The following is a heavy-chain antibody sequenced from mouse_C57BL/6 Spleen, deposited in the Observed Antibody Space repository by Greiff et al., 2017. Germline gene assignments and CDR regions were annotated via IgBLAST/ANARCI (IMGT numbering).Heavy chain of an antibody. CDR1: GYTFTDYE. Sequence: QVQLQQSGAELVRPGASVTLSCKASGYTFTDYEMHWVKQTPVHGLEWIGAIDPETGGTAYNQKFKGKAILTADKSSSTAYMELRSLTAEDSAVYYCTRTTVAYGYFDVWGTGTTVTVSS. CDR3: TRTTVAYGYFDV. CDR2: IDPETGGT. D-gene: IGHD1-1*01. V-gene: IGHV1-15*01. J-gene: IGHJ1*03.